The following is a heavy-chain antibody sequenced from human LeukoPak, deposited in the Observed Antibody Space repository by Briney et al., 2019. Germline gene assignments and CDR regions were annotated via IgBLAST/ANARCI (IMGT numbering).Heavy chain of an antibody. Sequence: ASVKVSCKASGYTFTGYYMHWVRQAPGQGLEWMGWINPNSGGTNYAQEFQGRVTMTRDTSISTAYMELSRLRSDDTAVYYCARDTAHDYYDSSGYGDDWGQGTLVTVSS. D-gene: IGHD3-22*01. CDR2: INPNSGGT. CDR1: GYTFTGYY. V-gene: IGHV1-2*02. J-gene: IGHJ4*02. CDR3: ARDTAHDYYDSSGYGDD.